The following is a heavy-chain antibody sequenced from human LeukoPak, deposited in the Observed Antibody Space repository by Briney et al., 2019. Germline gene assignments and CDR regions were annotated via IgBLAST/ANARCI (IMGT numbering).Heavy chain of an antibody. CDR2: ISAYNGNT. V-gene: IGHV1-18*01. J-gene: IGHJ4*02. CDR1: GYTFTSYG. CDR3: ARAGRYSSSSEFDY. Sequence: ASVKVSCKAPGYTFTSYGISWVRQAPGQGLEWMGWISAYNGNTNYAQKLQGRVTMTTDTSTSTAYMELRSLRSDDTAVYYCARAGRYSSSSEFDYWGQGTLVTVSS. D-gene: IGHD6-6*01.